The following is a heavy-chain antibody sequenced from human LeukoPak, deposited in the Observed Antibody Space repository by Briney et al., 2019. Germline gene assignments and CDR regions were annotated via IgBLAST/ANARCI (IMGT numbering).Heavy chain of an antibody. CDR2: INQHGSEE. CDR3: ARHLNWGWDY. Sequence: GESLTHSHAASGFTFTTLRMSWARQAPGKTLEWVANINQHGSEEYYVDSVKGRFTITRDNDKNSLSLRMNSLGVEDTAVYYCARHLNWGWDYWGQGKLVIVSS. CDR1: GFTFTTLR. D-gene: IGHD7-27*01. V-gene: IGHV3-7*05. J-gene: IGHJ4*02.